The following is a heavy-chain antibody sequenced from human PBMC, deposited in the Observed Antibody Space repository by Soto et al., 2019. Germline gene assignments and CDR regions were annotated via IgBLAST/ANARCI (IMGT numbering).Heavy chain of an antibody. CDR3: ARDLSDSPAYY. CDR2: IIPILGIA. CDR1: GGTFISYT. Sequence: SVKVSCKASGGTFISYTISWVRQAPGQGLEWMGRIIPILGIANYAQKFQGRVTITADKSTSTAYMELSSLRSEDTAVYYCARDLSDSPAYYWGQGTLVTVSS. J-gene: IGHJ4*02. V-gene: IGHV1-69*04. D-gene: IGHD3-22*01.